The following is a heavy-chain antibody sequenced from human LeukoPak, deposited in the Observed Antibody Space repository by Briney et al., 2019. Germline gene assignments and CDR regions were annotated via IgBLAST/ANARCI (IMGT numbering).Heavy chain of an antibody. D-gene: IGHD3-22*01. V-gene: IGHV4-59*01. CDR3: ARDRYYYDSSGYRFFDY. CDR1: GGSISSYY. J-gene: IGHJ4*02. CDR2: IYYSGST. Sequence: SEILSLTCTVSGGSISSYYWSWIRQPPGKGLEWIGYIYYSGSTNYNPSLKSRVTISVDTSKNQFSLKLSSVTAADTAVYYCARDRYYYDSSGYRFFDYWGQGTLVTVSS.